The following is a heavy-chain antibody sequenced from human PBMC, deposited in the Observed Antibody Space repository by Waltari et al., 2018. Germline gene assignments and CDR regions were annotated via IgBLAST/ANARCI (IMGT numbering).Heavy chain of an antibody. Sequence: EVQLLESGGGLVQPGGSLRLSCAASGFTFSSYAMSWVRQAPGKGMEGVSAISGSGGSTYYEESVKGRFTISRDKSKNTLYLQMNSLRAEDTAVYYCAKGAPAGRGGYFDYWGQGTLVTVSS. V-gene: IGHV3-23*01. CDR3: AKGAPAGRGGYFDY. CDR1: GFTFSSYA. J-gene: IGHJ4*02. D-gene: IGHD1-26*01. CDR2: ISGSGGST.